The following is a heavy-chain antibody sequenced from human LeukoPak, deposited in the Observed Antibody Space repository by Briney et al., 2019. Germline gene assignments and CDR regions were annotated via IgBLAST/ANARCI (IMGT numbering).Heavy chain of an antibody. D-gene: IGHD6-13*01. CDR3: ARSLPGAIGAADF. V-gene: IGHV4-61*02. Sequence: SETLSLTCTVSGNSISSGDYYWSWIRQPAGKGLEWIGRIYTSGSTNYNPSLKSRVTISGDTSKNQFSLKVTSMTAADTGVYYCARSLPGAIGAADFWGQGTLVTVSA. J-gene: IGHJ4*02. CDR2: IYTSGST. CDR1: GNSISSGDYY.